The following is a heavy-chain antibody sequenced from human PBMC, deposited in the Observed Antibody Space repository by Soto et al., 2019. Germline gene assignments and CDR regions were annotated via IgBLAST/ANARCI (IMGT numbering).Heavy chain of an antibody. CDR3: ASSVTVSHGRGHYFAFDV. CDR2: INTKNGGT. V-gene: IGHV1-2*06. J-gene: IGHJ6*02. Sequence: SVKVSCKASGYPFTAYYIHWVRQAPGQGLEWVGRINTKNGGTKYAQKFQARVTMTRDPSINTAFMALTSMGSDDTAVFDCASSVTVSHGRGHYFAFDVWGQGTTLTLYS. CDR1: GYPFTAYY. D-gene: IGHD1-26*01.